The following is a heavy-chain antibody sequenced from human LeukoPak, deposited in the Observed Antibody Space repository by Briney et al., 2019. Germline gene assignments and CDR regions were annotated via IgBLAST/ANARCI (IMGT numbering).Heavy chain of an antibody. V-gene: IGHV3-23*01. Sequence: GGSLRLSCVASGFTLSSYAVSWVRQAPGKGLQWVSSLGISGDYTWYAGSVKGRFTISRDSSKNTLYLQMNSLGAEDTALYYCARGGGGNSDFLTTYTGASLSFDYWGQGALVTVSS. CDR2: LGISGDYT. CDR1: GFTLSSYA. J-gene: IGHJ4*02. D-gene: IGHD3-9*01. CDR3: ARGGGGNSDFLTTYTGASLSFDY.